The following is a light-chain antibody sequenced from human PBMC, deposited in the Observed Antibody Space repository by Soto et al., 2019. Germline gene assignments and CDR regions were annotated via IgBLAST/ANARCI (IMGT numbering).Light chain of an antibody. CDR3: QQYNSYSHT. Sequence: DIQMTQSPSTLSASVGDRVTITCRASQSISSWLAWYQQKPGKAPKLLIYKASSLESGVPSRFSGSGSGTEFTLTISCLQPDDFATYYCQQYNSYSHTFGKGTKVEIK. CDR1: QSISSW. V-gene: IGKV1-5*03. J-gene: IGKJ2*01. CDR2: KAS.